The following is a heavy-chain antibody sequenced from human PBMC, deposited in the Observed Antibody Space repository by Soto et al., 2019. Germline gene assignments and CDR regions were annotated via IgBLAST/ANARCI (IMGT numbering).Heavy chain of an antibody. CDR3: PTWYSGYGGKYYFDY. V-gene: IGHV1-24*01. Sequence: QVQLVQSGAEVKKPGASVKVSCKVSGYTLTELSMHWVRQAPGKGLEWMGGFDPEDGETIYAQKFQGRVTMTEDTSTDTAYMELSSLTSEDTSVYYCPTWYSGYGGKYYFDYWGQGPLVTASS. J-gene: IGHJ4*02. CDR1: GYTLTELS. D-gene: IGHD5-12*01. CDR2: FDPEDGET.